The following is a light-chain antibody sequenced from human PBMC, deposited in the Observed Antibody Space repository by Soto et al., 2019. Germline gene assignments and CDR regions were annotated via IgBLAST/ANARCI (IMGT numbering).Light chain of an antibody. J-gene: IGKJ2*01. V-gene: IGKV1-5*03. CDR1: QSISGW. Sequence: DIQMTQSPSTLSASVGDRVTITCPASQSISGWLAWYQQKPGKAPKLLIYKASTLESGVPARFSGGGSLTEFTLTTGSMQPDDFASYYCQQYEKYPYTFGRGTKLEIK. CDR3: QQYEKYPYT. CDR2: KAS.